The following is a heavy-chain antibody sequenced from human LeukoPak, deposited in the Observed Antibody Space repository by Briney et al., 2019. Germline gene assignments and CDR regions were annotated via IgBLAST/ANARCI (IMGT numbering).Heavy chain of an antibody. D-gene: IGHD6-13*01. CDR2: IYHSGST. J-gene: IGHJ4*02. CDR3: ARVGIAAAGKGRNYLTYYFDY. V-gene: IGHV4-30-2*01. CDR1: GGSISSGGYS. Sequence: SETLSLTCAVSGGSISSGGYSWSWIRQPPGTGLEWIGYIYHSGSTYYNPSLKSRVTISVDRSKNQFSLKLSSVTAADTAVYYCARVGIAAAGKGRNYLTYYFDYWGQGTLVTVSS.